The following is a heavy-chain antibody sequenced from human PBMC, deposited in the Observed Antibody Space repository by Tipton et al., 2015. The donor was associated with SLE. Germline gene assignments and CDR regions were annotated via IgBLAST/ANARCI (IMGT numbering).Heavy chain of an antibody. D-gene: IGHD3-9*01. CDR2: IYASGST. CDR3: ARDTRDWFLSES. J-gene: IGHJ4*02. CDR1: GGSITSYY. Sequence: GLVKPSETLSLTCSVSGGSITSYYWSWIRQPPGKGLEWIGRIYASGSTNYNPSLKSRLTISVDTSKNQFSLNLSSVTAADMAVYYCARDTRDWFLSESWGQGALVTVSS. V-gene: IGHV4-4*08.